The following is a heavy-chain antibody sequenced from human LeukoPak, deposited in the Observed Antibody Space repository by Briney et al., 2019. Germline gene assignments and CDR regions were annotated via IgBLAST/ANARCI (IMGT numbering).Heavy chain of an antibody. CDR2: IYYSGST. CDR1: GGSISSYY. CDR3: ARGGGYSYGYGGYYYYYYYMDV. Sequence: ETLSLTCTVSGGSISSYYWSWIRQPPGKGLEWIGYIYYSGSTNYNPSLKSRVTISVDTSKNQFSLKLSSVTAADTAVYYCARGGGYSYGYGGYYYYYYYMDVWGKGTTVTVSS. D-gene: IGHD5-18*01. V-gene: IGHV4-59*01. J-gene: IGHJ6*03.